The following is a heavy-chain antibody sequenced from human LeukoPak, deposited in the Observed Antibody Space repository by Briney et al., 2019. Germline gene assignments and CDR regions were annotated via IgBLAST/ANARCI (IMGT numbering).Heavy chain of an antibody. J-gene: IGHJ6*01. D-gene: IGHD4-23*01. Sequence: SETLSLTCTVSGSSISSYYWGWIRQPPGKGLGWIGYIYYSGSTNYNPSLKRRVTISVDTSKNQFSLKLSSVTAAYTAVYDCARRPVEYCMDVGGGGTAVTVSS. CDR2: IYYSGST. CDR3: ARRPVEYCMDV. CDR1: GSSISSYY. V-gene: IGHV4-59*08.